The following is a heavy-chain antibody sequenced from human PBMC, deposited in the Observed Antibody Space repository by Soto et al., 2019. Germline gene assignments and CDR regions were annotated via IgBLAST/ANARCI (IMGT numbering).Heavy chain of an antibody. CDR1: GFTFCNAW. CDR2: IKSKTDGGTT. J-gene: IGHJ4*02. V-gene: IGHV3-15*07. Sequence: GGSLRLSCAASGFTFCNAWMNLVRQAPGKGLEWVGRIKSKTDGGTTDYAAPVKGRFTISRDDSKNTLYLQMNSLKTEDTAVYYCTTGILWFGELIPGAAINPNDYWGQGTLVTVSS. D-gene: IGHD3-10*01. CDR3: TTGILWFGELIPGAAINPNDY.